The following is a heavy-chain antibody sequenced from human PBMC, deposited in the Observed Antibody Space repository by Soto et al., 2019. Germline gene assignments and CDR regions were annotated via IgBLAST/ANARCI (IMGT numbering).Heavy chain of an antibody. J-gene: IGHJ4*02. V-gene: IGHV1-18*04. CDR2: ISAYNGNT. CDR3: ARDRLYYYDGSANHPFDY. Sequence: ASVKVSCKASGYTFTSYGISWVRQAPGQGLEWMGWISAYNGNTNYAQKLQGRVTMTTDTSTSTAYMELRSLRSDDTAVYYCARDRLYYYDGSANHPFDYWGQGTLVTVSS. CDR1: GYTFTSYG. D-gene: IGHD3-22*01.